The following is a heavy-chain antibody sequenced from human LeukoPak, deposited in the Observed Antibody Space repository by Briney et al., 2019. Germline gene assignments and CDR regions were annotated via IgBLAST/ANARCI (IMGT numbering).Heavy chain of an antibody. CDR1: GYTFTDYF. Sequence: ASVKVSCKGSGYTFTDYFIHWIQEAPGKGLEWMGFVDPEDGETMFAEKFQGRVAITADTSKDIAYMDLSSPGSEDTAIYYCALSRSSAYLVFWGQGTLLTVSS. D-gene: IGHD3-22*01. CDR2: VDPEDGET. J-gene: IGHJ4*02. V-gene: IGHV1-69-2*01. CDR3: ALSRSSAYLVF.